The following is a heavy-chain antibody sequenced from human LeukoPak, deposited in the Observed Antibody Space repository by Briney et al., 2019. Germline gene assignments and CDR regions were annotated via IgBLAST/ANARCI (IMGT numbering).Heavy chain of an antibody. Sequence: GTSLRLSCVASGFRITSSGMHWVRQAPGKGLEWVACVSSDGSWEYCADSVKGRFTVSSDVFKNTLNLQMDTLRVEDTAVYYCAGGRGTWNDGYFALWGQGTQVIVSS. CDR1: GFRITSSG. CDR2: VSSDGSWE. V-gene: IGHV3-33*01. D-gene: IGHD1-1*01. CDR3: AGGRGTWNDGYFAL. J-gene: IGHJ4*02.